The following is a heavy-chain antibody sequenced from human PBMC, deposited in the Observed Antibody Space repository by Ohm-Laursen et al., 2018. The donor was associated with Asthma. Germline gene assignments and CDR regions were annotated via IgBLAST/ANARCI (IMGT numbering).Heavy chain of an antibody. D-gene: IGHD5-18*01. CDR2: IYHSGST. J-gene: IGHJ4*02. CDR1: GGSIRSYS. V-gene: IGHV4-30-2*01. CDR3: ARGRTAMVVDY. Sequence: TLSLTCTVSGGSIRSYSWSWIRQPPGKGLEWIGYIYHSGSTYYNPSLKSRVTISVDRSKNQFSLKLSSVTAADTAVYYCARGRTAMVVDYWGQGTLVTVSS.